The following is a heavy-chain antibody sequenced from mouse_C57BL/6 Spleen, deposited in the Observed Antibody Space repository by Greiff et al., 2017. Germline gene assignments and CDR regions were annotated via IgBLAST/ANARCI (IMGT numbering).Heavy chain of an antibody. Sequence: VQLQQPGAELVKPGASVKLSCKASGYTFTSYWMQWVKQRPGQGLEWIGEIDPSDSYTNYNQKFKGKATLTVDTSSSTAYMQLSSLTSEDSAVYYCASLGFDYWGQGTTLTVSS. CDR1: GYTFTSYW. D-gene: IGHD4-1*01. J-gene: IGHJ2*01. V-gene: IGHV1-50*01. CDR3: ASLGFDY. CDR2: IDPSDSYT.